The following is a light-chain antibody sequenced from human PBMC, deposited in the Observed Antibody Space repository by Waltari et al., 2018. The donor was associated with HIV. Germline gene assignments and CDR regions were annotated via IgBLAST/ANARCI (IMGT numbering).Light chain of an antibody. CDR2: RAV. CDR3: LSADRSGTYV. Sequence: VVTQEPSLTVSPGETVTLTCSSDTGIVTTNNYPNWFQLKPGQPPRALVYRAVKTHTCTPPPISASLVGGKAVLTLSSVRPDDEADYYCLSADRSGTYVFGPGTTVTVL. J-gene: IGLJ1*01. CDR1: TGIVTTNNY. V-gene: IGLV7-43*01.